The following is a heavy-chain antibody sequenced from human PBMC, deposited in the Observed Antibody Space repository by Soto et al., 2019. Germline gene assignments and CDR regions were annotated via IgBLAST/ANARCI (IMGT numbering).Heavy chain of an antibody. J-gene: IGHJ6*02. CDR2: IYWDNDK. D-gene: IGHD2-21*02. CDR1: GFSLNTGGLA. CDR3: VHSRCGGDCLQSYSSHYYYGMDV. V-gene: IGHV2-5*02. Sequence: QITLKESGPTLVKPTQTLTLTCTFSGFSLNTGGLAVGWIRQPPGKALEWLALIYWDNDKRYSPSLRSRLTITKDTSKTQVVLTMPNMDPVDAATYYCVHSRCGGDCLQSYSSHYYYGMDVWGQGTTVTVSS.